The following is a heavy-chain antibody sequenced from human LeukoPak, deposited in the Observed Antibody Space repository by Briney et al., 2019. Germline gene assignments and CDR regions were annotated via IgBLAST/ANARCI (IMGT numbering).Heavy chain of an antibody. D-gene: IGHD2-21*01. CDR3: TRDIGVLGY. CDR2: IRSKAYGGTT. J-gene: IGHJ4*02. Sequence: GGSLRLSCTASGFTFGDYAMSWVRQAPGKGLEWVGFIRSKAYGGTTEYAASVKGRFTISRDDSKSIAYLQMNSLKTEDTAVYYCTRDIGVLGYWGQGTLVTVSS. V-gene: IGHV3-49*04. CDR1: GFTFGDYA.